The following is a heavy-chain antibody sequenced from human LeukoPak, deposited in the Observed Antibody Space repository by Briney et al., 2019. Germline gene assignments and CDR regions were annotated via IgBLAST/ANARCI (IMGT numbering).Heavy chain of an antibody. CDR1: GFTFRNYA. J-gene: IGHJ4*01. V-gene: IGHV3-23*01. CDR2: ISGSGGST. Sequence: GGSLRLSCAASGFTFRNYAMTWVRQAPGKGLEWVSEISGSGGSTYYADSAKGRFTISRDNSKNTLYLQMNSLRAEDSALYYCAKDKGSSPDYYFDYWGHGTLVTVSS. D-gene: IGHD6-6*01. CDR3: AKDKGSSPDYYFDY.